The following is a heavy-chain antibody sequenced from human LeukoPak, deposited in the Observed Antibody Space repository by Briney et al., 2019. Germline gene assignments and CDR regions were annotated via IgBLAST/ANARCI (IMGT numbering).Heavy chain of an antibody. V-gene: IGHV3-74*01. J-gene: IGHJ6*03. D-gene: IGHD5-12*01. CDR3: AKGGGYEAQYYYYYLDV. CDR2: ITSDGSTT. Sequence: PGGSLRLSCFASGFSFSIYWMHWVRQAPGKGLVWVSRITSDGSTTNYADSVEGRFTISRDNAKNTLYLQMKSLRAEDTAVYYCAKGGGYEAQYYYYYLDVWGKGTTVTISS. CDR1: GFSFSIYW.